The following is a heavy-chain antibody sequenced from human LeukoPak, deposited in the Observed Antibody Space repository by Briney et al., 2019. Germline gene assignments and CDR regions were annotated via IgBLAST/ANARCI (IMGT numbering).Heavy chain of an antibody. CDR1: GYTFTAYF. D-gene: IGHD6-19*01. Sequence: GASVKVSCKASGYTFTAYFMHWVRQAPGQGLEWMGRVNPNSGATNSIQKFQGRVTMTRDTSISTAYMELSGLRSDDTAVYYCARQWLPNGYFDYWGQGTLVTVSS. V-gene: IGHV1-2*06. CDR3: ARQWLPNGYFDY. CDR2: VNPNSGAT. J-gene: IGHJ4*02.